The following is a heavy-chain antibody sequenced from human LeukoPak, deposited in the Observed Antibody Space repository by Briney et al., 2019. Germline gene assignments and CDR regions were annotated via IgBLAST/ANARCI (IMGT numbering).Heavy chain of an antibody. CDR1: GFTFNDYY. J-gene: IGHJ5*02. CDR3: ATDGAGFDT. V-gene: IGHV3-11*01. CDR2: INIGGTNT. Sequence: GGSLRLSCAASGFTFNDYYMSWIRQAPGKGLEWLSYINIGGTNTHYADSVKGRFTISRDNAKKSLYLEINNLRAEDTAVYYCATDGAGFDTWGQGVLVTVSS.